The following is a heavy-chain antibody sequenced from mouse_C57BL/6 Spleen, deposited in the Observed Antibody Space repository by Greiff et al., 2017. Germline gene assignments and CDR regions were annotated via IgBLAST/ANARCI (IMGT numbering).Heavy chain of an antibody. D-gene: IGHD2-4*01. CDR3: ARHPIYYDYDQFAD. V-gene: IGHV5-9*01. Sequence: DVKLVESGGGLVKPGGSLKLSCAASGFTFSSYTMSWVRQTPEKRLEWVATISGGGGNTYYPDSVKGRFTISRDNAKNTLYLQMSSLMAEDTALYYCARHPIYYDYDQFADWGQGTLVTVSA. CDR2: ISGGGGNT. J-gene: IGHJ3*01. CDR1: GFTFSSYT.